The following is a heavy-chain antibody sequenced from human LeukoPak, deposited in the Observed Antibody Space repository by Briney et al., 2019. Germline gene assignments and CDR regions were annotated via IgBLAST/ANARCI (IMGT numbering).Heavy chain of an antibody. J-gene: IGHJ4*02. CDR3: ARTVTTSSYYFDC. V-gene: IGHV1-18*01. CDR2: ISGYDGNT. CDR1: GYTFTTYG. D-gene: IGHD4-17*01. Sequence: ASVKVSCKTSGYTFTTYGVSWVRQAPGQGLEWMGWISGYDGNTNYAQKLRGRVTMTTDTSTSTAYMDLRSLRSDDTALYYCARTVTTSSYYFDCWGQGTLVTVSS.